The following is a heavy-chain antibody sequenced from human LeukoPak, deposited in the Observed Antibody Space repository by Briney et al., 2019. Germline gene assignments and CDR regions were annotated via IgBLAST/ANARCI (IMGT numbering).Heavy chain of an antibody. CDR1: GFSISSYY. J-gene: IGHJ4*02. CDR3: ARVGGYYYDSSGYVY. D-gene: IGHD3-22*01. CDR2: IYYSGST. Sequence: SETLSLTCTVSGFSISSYYWSWIRQPPGKGLEWVGYIYYSGSTNYNPSLKSRVTISVDTSKNQFSLKLSSVTAADTAVYYCARVGGYYYDSSGYVYWGQGTLVTVSS. V-gene: IGHV4-59*01.